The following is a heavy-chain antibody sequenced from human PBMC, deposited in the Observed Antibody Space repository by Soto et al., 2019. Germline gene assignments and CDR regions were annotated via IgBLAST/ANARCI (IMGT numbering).Heavy chain of an antibody. CDR3: ARAVAAGEFDY. Sequence: PGGSLRLSCAASGFTFSSYDMHWVRQATGKGLEWVSAIGTAGDTYYPGSVKGRFTISRENAKNSLYLQMNSLRAGDTAVYYCARAVAAGEFDYWGQGTLVTVSS. J-gene: IGHJ4*02. CDR1: GFTFSSYD. V-gene: IGHV3-13*01. CDR2: IGTAGDT. D-gene: IGHD6-13*01.